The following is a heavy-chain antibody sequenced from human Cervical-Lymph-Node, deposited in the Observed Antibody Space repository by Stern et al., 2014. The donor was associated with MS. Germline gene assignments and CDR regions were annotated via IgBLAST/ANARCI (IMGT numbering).Heavy chain of an antibody. CDR3: ARDSTTGMDV. J-gene: IGHJ6*02. CDR2: YVPIFGTA. V-gene: IGHV1-69*01. CDR1: GDTFSSYD. Sequence: VQLLESGAEVKKPGSSVKVSCKTSGDTFSSYDISWVRQGPGQGLEWMGVYVPIFGTANYAEKFQGRVTITADVSTNTAYMELSRLGSDDTAVYYCARDSTTGMDVWGQGTTVTVSS. D-gene: IGHD1-1*01.